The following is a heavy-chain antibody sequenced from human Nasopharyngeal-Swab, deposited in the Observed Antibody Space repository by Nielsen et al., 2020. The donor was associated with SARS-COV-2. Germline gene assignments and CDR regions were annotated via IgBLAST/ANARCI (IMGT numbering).Heavy chain of an antibody. CDR3: ARSVGSFYGQGAFDI. CDR2: IRSKTYDGAP. Sequence: GESLKISCTTSGFTFGDYAMSWFRQAPGKGLEGVGFIRSKTYDGAPEYAASVKGRFTISRDGAESIAYLQMNSLETEDTGVYYCARSVGSFYGQGAFDIWGQGTMVTVSS. D-gene: IGHD1-26*01. V-gene: IGHV3-49*01. CDR1: GFTFGDYA. J-gene: IGHJ3*02.